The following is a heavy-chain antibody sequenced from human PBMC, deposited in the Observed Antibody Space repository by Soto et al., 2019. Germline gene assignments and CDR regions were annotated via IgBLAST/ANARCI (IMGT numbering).Heavy chain of an antibody. CDR2: ISSDGSNE. V-gene: IGHV3-30*18. CDR3: AKDLGDSSADDGADY. J-gene: IGHJ4*02. Sequence: QVQLVESGGGVVQPGRSLRLSCAASGFTFSTYDMHWVRQAPGKGLEWVAVISSDGSNEYYADSVKGRFTISRDNSKNTLYVQMNSPRAEDTAVYYCAKDLGDSSADDGADYWGQGTLVTVSS. CDR1: GFTFSTYD. D-gene: IGHD6-25*01.